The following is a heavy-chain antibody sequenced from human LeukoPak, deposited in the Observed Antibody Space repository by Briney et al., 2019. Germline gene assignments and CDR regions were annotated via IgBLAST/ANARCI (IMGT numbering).Heavy chain of an antibody. V-gene: IGHV1-2*02. Sequence: ASVKVSCKASGYTFTGCYMHWVRQAPGQGLEWMGWINPNSGGTNYAQKFQGRVTMTRDTSISTAYMELSRLRSDDTAVYYCARDAAPTTATPLGYYGMDVWGQGTTVTVSS. J-gene: IGHJ6*02. CDR2: INPNSGGT. CDR3: ARDAAPTTATPLGYYGMDV. CDR1: GYTFTGCY. D-gene: IGHD4-17*01.